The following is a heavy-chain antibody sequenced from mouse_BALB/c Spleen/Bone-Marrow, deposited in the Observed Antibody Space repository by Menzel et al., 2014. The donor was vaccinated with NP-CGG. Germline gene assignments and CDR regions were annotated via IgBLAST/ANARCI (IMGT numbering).Heavy chain of an antibody. CDR1: GYTFTSYW. D-gene: IGHD2-4*01. J-gene: IGHJ1*01. CDR2: IDPSDSYT. Sequence: QVHVKQSGAELVKPGASVKMSCKASGYTFTSYWMHWVKQRPGQGLEWIGVIDPSDSYTSYNQKFKGKATLTVDTSSSTAYMQLSSLTSEDSAVYYCTRGDYDWYFDVWGAGTTVTVPS. CDR3: TRGDYDWYFDV. V-gene: IGHV1S127*01.